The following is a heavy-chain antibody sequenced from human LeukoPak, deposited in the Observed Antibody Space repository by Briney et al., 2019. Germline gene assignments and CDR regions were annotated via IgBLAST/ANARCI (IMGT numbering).Heavy chain of an antibody. CDR1: GFTFSSYG. V-gene: IGHV3-30*18. J-gene: IGHJ4*02. D-gene: IGHD6-13*01. Sequence: GGSLRLSCAASGFTFSSYGMHWVRQAPGKGLEWVAVISYDGSNKYYADSVKGRFTISRDNSKNTLYLQMNSLRAEDTAVYYCAKDSLTPSSWKSYFAYWGQGTLVTVSS. CDR3: AKDSLTPSSWKSYFAY. CDR2: ISYDGSNK.